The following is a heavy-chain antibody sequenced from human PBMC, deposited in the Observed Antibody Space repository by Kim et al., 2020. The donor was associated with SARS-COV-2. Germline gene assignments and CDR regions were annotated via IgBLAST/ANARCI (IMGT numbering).Heavy chain of an antibody. Sequence: ASVKVSCEASGYIFTDFYMHWVRQVPGHGLEWMGRVKPDTGATDYALKFQGRVTMTRDTSLTTAFMQLRGLRSDDTAVYYCARLGLYGGYAYYYGLDVWGQGTTVTVSS. CDR3: ARLGLYGGYAYYYGLDV. V-gene: IGHV1-2*06. CDR2: VKPDTGAT. D-gene: IGHD4-17*01. J-gene: IGHJ6*02. CDR1: GYIFTDFY.